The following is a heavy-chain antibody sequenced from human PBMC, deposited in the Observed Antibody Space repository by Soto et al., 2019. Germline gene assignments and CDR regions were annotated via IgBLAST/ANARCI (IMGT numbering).Heavy chain of an antibody. V-gene: IGHV3-33*01. CDR3: ARGYYDFWSQDV. CDR1: GFTFSSYG. J-gene: IGHJ6*02. Sequence: GGSLRLSCAASGFTFSSYGMHWVRQAPGKGLEWVAVIWYDGSNKYYADSVKGRFTISRDNSKNTLYLQMNRLRAEDPAVYYCARGYYDFWSQDVWGQGTTVTAP. D-gene: IGHD3-3*01. CDR2: IWYDGSNK.